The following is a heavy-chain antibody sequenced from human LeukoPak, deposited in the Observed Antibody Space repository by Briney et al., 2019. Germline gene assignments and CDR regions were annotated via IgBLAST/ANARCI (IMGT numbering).Heavy chain of an antibody. CDR2: ISWNSGSI. CDR3: AKGFSSVPFRNHFAP. V-gene: IGHV3-9*01. CDR1: GFNFDDYA. D-gene: IGHD6-13*01. J-gene: IGHJ5*02. Sequence: PGRSLRLSCAASGFNFDDYAMQWVRQTPGKGLEWVGSISWNSGSIDYADSVKGRFTISRDNAKNSLYLQMNSLKLEDTALYYCAKGFSSVPFRNHFAPWGQGTLVTVSS.